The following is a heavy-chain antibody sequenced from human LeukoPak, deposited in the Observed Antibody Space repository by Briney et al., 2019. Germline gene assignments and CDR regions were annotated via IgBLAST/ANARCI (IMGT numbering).Heavy chain of an antibody. Sequence: PGGSLRLSCAVSGFTASTHHMAWVRQAPGKGLEWVSVRQPGNVSYYADSVTGRFTTSTDSSKNTLFLQMRDLGAEDTALYYCARERDYDTYFDYWGQGTLVTVSS. CDR3: ARERDYDTYFDY. D-gene: IGHD3-22*01. CDR2: RQPGNVS. CDR1: GFTASTHH. J-gene: IGHJ4*02. V-gene: IGHV3-53*01.